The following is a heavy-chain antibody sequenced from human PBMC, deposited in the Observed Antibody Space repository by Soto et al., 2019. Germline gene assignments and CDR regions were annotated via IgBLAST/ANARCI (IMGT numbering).Heavy chain of an antibody. V-gene: IGHV3-23*01. J-gene: IGHJ3*02. CDR1: GFTFSSYA. CDR2: ISGSGGST. Sequence: EVQLLESGGGLVQPGGSLRLSCAASGFTFSSYAMSWVRQAPGKGLEWVSAISGSGGSTYYADSVKGRFTISRDNSKNTLYLQMNSLRAEDTAVYYCAKDYPNYYGSGSDFVQWAFGIWGQGTMVTVSS. D-gene: IGHD3-10*01. CDR3: AKDYPNYYGSGSDFVQWAFGI.